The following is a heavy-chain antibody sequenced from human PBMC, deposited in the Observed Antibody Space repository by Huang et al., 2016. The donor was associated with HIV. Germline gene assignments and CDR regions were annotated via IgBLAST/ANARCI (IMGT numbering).Heavy chain of an antibody. Sequence: QVRLEQWGKGSLKPSETLSLTCAVYGASFSDYFWSWVRQSPEKRLEGIGEVKTGSPPDYTPSSKGRVVLSVDTPTNQFSLTLRARSAADAAIYYCARLPTPSYYDTWSLSPVEEDFFYFNLDLWGRGTPVVVS. CDR2: VKTGSPP. CDR1: GASFSDYF. CDR3: ARLPTPSYYDTWSLSPVEEDFFYFNLDL. J-gene: IGHJ6*03. V-gene: IGHV4-34*02. D-gene: IGHD3-16*01.